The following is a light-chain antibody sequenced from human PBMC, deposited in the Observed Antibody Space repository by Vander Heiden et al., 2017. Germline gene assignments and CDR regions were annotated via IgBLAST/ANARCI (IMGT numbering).Light chain of an antibody. CDR2: AAS. CDR1: QGISSY. CDR3: QQYYSYPPWT. J-gene: IGKJ1*01. Sequence: AMRMTQSPSYLPASTGDRVPITWRASQGISSYLAWYQQKPGKAPKLLIYAASTLQSGVPSRFSGSGSGTDFTLTISCLQSEYFATYYCQQYYSYPPWTFGQGTKVEIK. V-gene: IGKV1-8*01.